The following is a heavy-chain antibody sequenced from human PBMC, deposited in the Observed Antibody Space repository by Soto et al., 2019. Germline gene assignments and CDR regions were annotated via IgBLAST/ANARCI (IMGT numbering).Heavy chain of an antibody. CDR1: GFSFGSYA. Sequence: GGSLRLSCAASGFSFGSYALSWVRQAPGKGLEWVSTISGSDGKTFYADSVKGRFSISRDTSQSTLYLQMNSLRADDTAMYYCARWSYLDYWGQGTRVTAPQ. CDR2: ISGSDGKT. J-gene: IGHJ4*02. D-gene: IGHD3-3*01. V-gene: IGHV3-23*01. CDR3: ARWSYLDY.